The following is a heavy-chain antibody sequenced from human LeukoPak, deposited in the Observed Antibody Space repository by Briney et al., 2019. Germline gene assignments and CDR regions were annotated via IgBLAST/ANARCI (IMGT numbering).Heavy chain of an antibody. Sequence: PGGSLRLSCAASGFTFSSYAMSWVRQAPGKGLEWVSVIYSGGSTYYADSVKGRFTISRDNSKNTLYLQMNSLRAEDTAVYYCARGYYDFWSGYSSIPYYYYGMDVWGQGTTVTVSS. V-gene: IGHV3-66*01. CDR3: ARGYYDFWSGYSSIPYYYYGMDV. D-gene: IGHD3-3*01. J-gene: IGHJ6*02. CDR1: GFTFSSYA. CDR2: IYSGGST.